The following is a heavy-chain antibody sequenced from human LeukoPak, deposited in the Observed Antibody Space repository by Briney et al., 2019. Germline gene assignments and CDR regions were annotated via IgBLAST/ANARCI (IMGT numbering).Heavy chain of an antibody. CDR2: IIPIFGTA. J-gene: IGHJ4*02. Sequence: GASVKVSCKASGGTFSSYAISWVRQAPGQGPEWMGGIIPIFGTANYAQKFQGRVTITTDESTSTAYMELSSLRSEDTAVYYCAGDRCSSTSCSTGYFDYWGQGTLVTVSS. CDR3: AGDRCSSTSCSTGYFDY. V-gene: IGHV1-69*05. CDR1: GGTFSSYA. D-gene: IGHD2-2*01.